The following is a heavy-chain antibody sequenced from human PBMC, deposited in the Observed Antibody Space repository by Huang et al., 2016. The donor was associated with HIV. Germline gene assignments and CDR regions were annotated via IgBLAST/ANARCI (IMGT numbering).Heavy chain of an antibody. CDR2: ISYDGRIG. Sequence: GVVQPGGSLRLSCAASGFTFSNFGMHWVRQAPGQGLEWVAVISYDGRIGRYSESVKGRFTISRYNPMNTLYLQMNSLRPNDTAVYYCAKESRWFSDLDTWGQGTLVTVSS. J-gene: IGHJ5*02. V-gene: IGHV3-30*18. D-gene: IGHD2-15*01. CDR3: AKESRWFSDLDT. CDR1: GFTFSNFG.